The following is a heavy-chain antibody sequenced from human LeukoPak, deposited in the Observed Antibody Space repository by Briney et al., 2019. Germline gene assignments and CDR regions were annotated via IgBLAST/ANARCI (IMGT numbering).Heavy chain of an antibody. D-gene: IGHD6-13*01. V-gene: IGHV4-39*07. Sequence: SSETLSLTCTVSGGSISSSSYSWGWIRQPPGKGLEWIGSIYYSGSTYYNPSLKSRVTISVDTSKNQFSLKLSSVTAADTAVYYCAREGIAAAGGPNFDYWGQGTLVTVSS. J-gene: IGHJ4*02. CDR1: GGSISSSSYS. CDR2: IYYSGST. CDR3: AREGIAAAGGPNFDY.